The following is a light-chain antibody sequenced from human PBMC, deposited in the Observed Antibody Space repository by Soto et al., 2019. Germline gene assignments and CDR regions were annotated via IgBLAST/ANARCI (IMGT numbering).Light chain of an antibody. Sequence: DIQMTQSPSTLSASVGDRVTITCRASQSISSWLAWYQQKPGKAPKLLIYKASSLESGVPSRFSGSGSGTEFTLTISSLQPDEVATYYSHQYNRYSSWTFGQGTKV. V-gene: IGKV1-5*03. CDR1: QSISSW. CDR3: HQYNRYSSWT. J-gene: IGKJ1*01. CDR2: KAS.